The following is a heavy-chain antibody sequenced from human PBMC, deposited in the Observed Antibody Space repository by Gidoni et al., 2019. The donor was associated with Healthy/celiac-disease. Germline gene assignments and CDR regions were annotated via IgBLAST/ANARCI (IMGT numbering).Heavy chain of an antibody. D-gene: IGHD7-27*01. CDR2: ISYDGSNK. CDR1: GFTFSRYA. V-gene: IGHV3-30-3*01. CDR3: ARGPPLNWGLEVGWFDP. Sequence: QVQLVESGGGVVQPGRSLRLSCAASGFTFSRYAMHWVRQAPGKGLEWVAVISYDGSNKYYADSVKGRFTISRDNSKNTLYLQMNSLSAEDTAVYYCARGPPLNWGLEVGWFDPWGQGTLVTVSS. J-gene: IGHJ5*02.